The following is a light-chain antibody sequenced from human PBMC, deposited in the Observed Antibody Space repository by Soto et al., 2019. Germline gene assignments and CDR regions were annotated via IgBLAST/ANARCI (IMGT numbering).Light chain of an antibody. CDR3: CSYAGSRTFV. CDR1: SSDVGAYNL. V-gene: IGLV2-23*01. Sequence: QSALTQPASVSGSPGQSITVSCTGTSSDVGAYNLVSWYQQYPGKAPRLIIYEGTKRPSGISHRFSGSKSDNTASLTISGLWAEDEAHYHCCSYAGSRTFVFGGGTKLTVL. J-gene: IGLJ3*02. CDR2: EGT.